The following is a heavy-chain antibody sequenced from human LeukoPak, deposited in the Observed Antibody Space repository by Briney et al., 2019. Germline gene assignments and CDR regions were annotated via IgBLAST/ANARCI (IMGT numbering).Heavy chain of an antibody. D-gene: IGHD4-23*01. Sequence: SETLSLTCTVSGGSTNSYYWSWIRQPAGKGLEWIGRIYSSGSTNYNPSLKSRVSMSEDTSKNQFSLKLTSVTAADTAVYYCARGGKATVVTMWGQGILVTVSS. CDR2: IYSSGST. J-gene: IGHJ4*02. CDR1: GGSTNSYY. V-gene: IGHV4-4*07. CDR3: ARGGKATVVTM.